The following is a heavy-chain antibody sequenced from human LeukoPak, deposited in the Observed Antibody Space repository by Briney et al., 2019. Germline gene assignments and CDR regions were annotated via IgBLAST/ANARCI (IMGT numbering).Heavy chain of an antibody. CDR2: ITSSSSII. Sequence: PGGSLRLSCAASGFTLSSYSMTWVRQAPGKGLEWVSYITSSSSIIYYADSAKGRFTISRDNAKNSLYLQMNSLRAEDTAVYYCARDYYYGSGNDYWGQGTLVTVSS. J-gene: IGHJ4*02. CDR1: GFTLSSYS. V-gene: IGHV3-48*04. CDR3: ARDYYYGSGNDY. D-gene: IGHD3-10*01.